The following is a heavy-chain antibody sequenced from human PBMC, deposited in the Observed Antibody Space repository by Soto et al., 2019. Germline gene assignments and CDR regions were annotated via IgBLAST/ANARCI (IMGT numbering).Heavy chain of an antibody. Sequence: QVHLVQSGAEVEKPGASVKVSCKASGYTFTDYGISWVRQAPGQGLQWMGWITAFNGNTKYAQQFQGRVTMTTDTSTSTAYMELRSLESDDTAVYYCARISQSDFWSGYYYLFDYCGQGTLVTVSS. CDR2: ITAFNGNT. J-gene: IGHJ4*02. D-gene: IGHD3-3*01. V-gene: IGHV1-18*01. CDR1: GYTFTDYG. CDR3: ARISQSDFWSGYYYLFDY.